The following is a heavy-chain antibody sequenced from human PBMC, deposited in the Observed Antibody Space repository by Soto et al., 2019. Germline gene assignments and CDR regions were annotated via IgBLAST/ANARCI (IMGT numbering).Heavy chain of an antibody. CDR2: FDPEDGET. CDR1: GYTLTELS. Sequence: ASVKVSCKVSGYTLTELSMHWVRQAPGKGLEWMGGFDPEDGETIYAQKFQGRVTMTEDTSTDTAYMELSSLRSEGTAVYYCATVNLIVPDAFDIWGQGTMVTVSS. V-gene: IGHV1-24*01. J-gene: IGHJ3*02. CDR3: ATVNLIVPDAFDI. D-gene: IGHD2-2*01.